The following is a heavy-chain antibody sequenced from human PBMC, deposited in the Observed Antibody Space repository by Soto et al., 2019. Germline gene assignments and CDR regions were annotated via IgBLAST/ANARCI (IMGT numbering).Heavy chain of an antibody. CDR3: AREVSGQWLVPNPFDY. CDR1: GYTFTTNS. J-gene: IGHJ4*02. CDR2: INAGNSNT. Sequence: SGKGSCKASGYTFTTNSIHWVRQSPGQRLEWMGWINAGNSNTKYSQNFQGRVTITRDTSAGTAYIELSSLRSEDTAVYYCAREVSGQWLVPNPFDYWGQGTLVTVSS. V-gene: IGHV1-3*01. D-gene: IGHD6-19*01.